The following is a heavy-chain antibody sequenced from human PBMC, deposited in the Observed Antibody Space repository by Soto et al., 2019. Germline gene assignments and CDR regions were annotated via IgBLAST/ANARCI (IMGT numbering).Heavy chain of an antibody. CDR3: ARGDRSSSGGSYT. CDR2: INQDGSEK. V-gene: IGHV3-7*01. D-gene: IGHD2-15*01. Sequence: VQLVESGGGLVQPGGSLRLSCTVFGFTISSHWMSWVRQAPGMGLEWVANINQDGSEKYYVDSVKGRFTISRDNAKNSLYVQMNSLRAEDTAVYYCARGDRSSSGGSYTWDQGTLVTVSS. J-gene: IGHJ5*02. CDR1: GFTISSHW.